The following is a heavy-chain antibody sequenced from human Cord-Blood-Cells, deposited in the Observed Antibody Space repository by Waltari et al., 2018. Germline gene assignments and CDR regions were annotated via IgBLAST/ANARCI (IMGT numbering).Heavy chain of an antibody. V-gene: IGHV3-23*01. Sequence: EVQLLESGGGLVQPGGSLRLSCAASGFTFSSYAMSWVRQAPGKGLEWVSAISGSGGSTYYSDSVKGRFTSSRDNSKNTLYLQMNSLRAEDTAVYYCAKDRGLWWELDAFDIWGQGTMVTVSS. J-gene: IGHJ3*02. CDR3: AKDRGLWWELDAFDI. CDR2: ISGSGGST. CDR1: GFTFSSYA. D-gene: IGHD2-15*01.